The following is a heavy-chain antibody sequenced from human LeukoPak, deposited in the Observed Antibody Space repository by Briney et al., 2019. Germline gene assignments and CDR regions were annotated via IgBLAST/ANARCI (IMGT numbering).Heavy chain of an antibody. J-gene: IGHJ4*02. D-gene: IGHD1-14*01. CDR1: GFTFSDYY. Sequence: GGPLRLSCAASGFTFSDYYMSWIRQAPGKGLEWVSYISSSGSTIYYADSVKGRFTISRDNAKNSLYLQMNSLRAEDTAVYYCARDFLYKGTKNFDYWGQGTLVTVSS. CDR3: ARDFLYKGTKNFDY. CDR2: ISSSGSTI. V-gene: IGHV3-11*01.